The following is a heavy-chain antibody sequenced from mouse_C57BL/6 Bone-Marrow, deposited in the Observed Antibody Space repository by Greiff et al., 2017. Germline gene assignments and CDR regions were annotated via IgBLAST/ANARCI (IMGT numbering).Heavy chain of an antibody. CDR3: ARAYYGSPYWCYGV. D-gene: IGHD1-1*01. CDR1: GYTFTSYW. Sequence: VQLQQPGAELVRPGTSVKLSCKASGYTFTSYWMHWVKQRPGQGLEWIGVIDPSDSYTNSNPKFKGKATLTVDTSSSTAYMQLSRLTSEDSAVYYCARAYYGSPYWCYGVWCTGTTVTVSS. V-gene: IGHV1-59*01. J-gene: IGHJ1*03. CDR2: IDPSDSYT.